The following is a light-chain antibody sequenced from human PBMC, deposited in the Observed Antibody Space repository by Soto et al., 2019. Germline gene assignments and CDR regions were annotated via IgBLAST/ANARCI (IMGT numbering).Light chain of an antibody. CDR1: QSVGSRF. V-gene: IGKV3-20*01. CDR3: QQSGTSPPVA. CDR2: GAS. J-gene: IGKJ4*01. Sequence: EIVMTQSPATLSVSPGERATLSCRASQSVGSRFLAWYQQKPGQAPRLLIYGASNRATGIPDRFSGSGSGTDFTLTISRLEPEDFAVYYCQQSGTSPPVAFGGGTKVDI.